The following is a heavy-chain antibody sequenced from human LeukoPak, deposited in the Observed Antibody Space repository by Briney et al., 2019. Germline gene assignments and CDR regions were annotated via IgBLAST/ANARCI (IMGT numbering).Heavy chain of an antibody. CDR2: ISYDGGNE. CDR1: GFTLGSYG. V-gene: IGHV3-30*18. J-gene: IGHJ4*02. D-gene: IGHD5-24*01. Sequence: GGSLRLSCAASGFTLGSYGMHWVRQAPGKGLEWVASISYDGGNEYYGGTVKGRSSVSRDNSKNTLYLHMNSLRAEDTAVYYCAKEREMATRYYFDYWGQGTLVTVSS. CDR3: AKEREMATRYYFDY.